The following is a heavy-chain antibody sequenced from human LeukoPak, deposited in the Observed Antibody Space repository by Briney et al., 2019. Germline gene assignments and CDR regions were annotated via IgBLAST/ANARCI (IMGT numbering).Heavy chain of an antibody. V-gene: IGHV1-46*01. J-gene: IGHJ6*03. Sequence: ASVKVSCKASGCTFTSYYMHWVRQAPGQGLEWMGIINPSGGSTSYAQKFQGRVTMTRDMSTSTVYMELSSLRSEDTAVYYCAREGGGYCTNGVCYRGEDYYYYMDVWGKGTTVTVSS. CDR3: AREGGGYCTNGVCYRGEDYYYYMDV. CDR1: GCTFTSYY. CDR2: INPSGGST. D-gene: IGHD2-8*01.